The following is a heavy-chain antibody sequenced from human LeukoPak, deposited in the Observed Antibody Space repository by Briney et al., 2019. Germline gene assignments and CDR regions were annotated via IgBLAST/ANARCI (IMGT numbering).Heavy chain of an antibody. J-gene: IGHJ6*02. CDR3: ARQDGMATIYYYYYGMDV. V-gene: IGHV5-51*01. CDR2: IYPGDSET. D-gene: IGHD5-24*01. CDR1: GYSFTTYW. Sequence: KNGESLNISCKGSGYSFTTYWIGWVRQMPGKGLEWMGSIYPGDSETRYSPSFQGQVTISADKSISTAYLQWSSLKASGTAMYYCARQDGMATIYYYYYGMDVWGQGTTVTVSS.